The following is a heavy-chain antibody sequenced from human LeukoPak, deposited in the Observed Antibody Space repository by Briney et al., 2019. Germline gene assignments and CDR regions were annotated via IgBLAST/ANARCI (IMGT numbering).Heavy chain of an antibody. J-gene: IGHJ4*02. Sequence: PGGSLRLSCAASGFTFSSYGMHWVRQAPGKGLEWVAVIWYDGSNKYYADSVKGRFTISRGNSKNTLYLQMNSLRAEDTAVYYCARDQYYDFRSGYYPRYYFDYWGQGTLVTVSS. CDR2: IWYDGSNK. CDR1: GFTFSSYG. D-gene: IGHD3-3*01. CDR3: ARDQYYDFRSGYYPRYYFDY. V-gene: IGHV3-33*01.